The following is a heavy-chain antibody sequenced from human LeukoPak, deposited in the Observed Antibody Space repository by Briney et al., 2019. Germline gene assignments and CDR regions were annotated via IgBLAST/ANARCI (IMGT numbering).Heavy chain of an antibody. V-gene: IGHV1-46*03. CDR3: ARGTLYPGDAFDI. J-gene: IGHJ3*02. CDR2: ITPSGGST. Sequence: ASVKVSCKXSGYTFTSYYMHWVRQAPGQGLEWMGIITPSGGSTSYSQKFQGRVTTTRDTSTSTVYMELSSLRSEDTAVYYCARGTLYPGDAFDIWGQGTMVTVSS. D-gene: IGHD1-1*01. CDR1: GYTFTSYY.